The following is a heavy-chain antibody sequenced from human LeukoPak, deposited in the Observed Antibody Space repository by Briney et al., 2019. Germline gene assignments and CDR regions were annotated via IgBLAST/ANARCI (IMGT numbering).Heavy chain of an antibody. Sequence: GGSLRLSCAASGFTFSSYAMSWVRQAPGKGLEWVSAISGSGGSTYYADSVKGRFTISRDNSKNTPYLQMNSLRAEDTAVYYCAKGGYCSSTSCYRALRDWGQGTLVTVSS. CDR2: ISGSGGST. CDR1: GFTFSSYA. V-gene: IGHV3-23*01. D-gene: IGHD2-2*01. CDR3: AKGGYCSSTSCYRALRD. J-gene: IGHJ4*02.